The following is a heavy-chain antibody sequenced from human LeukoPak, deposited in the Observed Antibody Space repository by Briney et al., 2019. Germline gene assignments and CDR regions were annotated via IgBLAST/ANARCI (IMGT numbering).Heavy chain of an antibody. Sequence: GGSLRLSCAASGFTFSSYAMSWVRQAPGKGLEWVSAISGSGGSTYYADSMKGRFTISRDNSKNTLYLQMNSLRSEDTAVYYCATKIQLDAFDIWGQGTMVTVSS. CDR2: ISGSGGST. D-gene: IGHD5-18*01. J-gene: IGHJ3*02. CDR1: GFTFSSYA. V-gene: IGHV3-23*01. CDR3: ATKIQLDAFDI.